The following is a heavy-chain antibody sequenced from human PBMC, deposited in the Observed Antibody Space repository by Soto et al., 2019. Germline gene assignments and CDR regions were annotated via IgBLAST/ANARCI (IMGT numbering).Heavy chain of an antibody. D-gene: IGHD2-15*01. J-gene: IGHJ4*02. Sequence: PSETLSLTCTVSGGSISSYYWSWIRRPPGKGLEWIGYIYYSGSTNYNPSLKSRVTISVDTSKNQFSLKLSSVTAADTAVYYCARHAVVAATPHFDYWGQGTLVTVSS. CDR2: IYYSGST. V-gene: IGHV4-59*08. CDR1: GGSISSYY. CDR3: ARHAVVAATPHFDY.